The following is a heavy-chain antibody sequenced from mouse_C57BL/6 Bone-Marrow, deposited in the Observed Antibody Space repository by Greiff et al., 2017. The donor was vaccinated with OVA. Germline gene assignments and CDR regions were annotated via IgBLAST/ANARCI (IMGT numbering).Heavy chain of an antibody. CDR1: GFTFSSYA. V-gene: IGHV5-9-1*02. CDR3: TRDGITGTRWYFDV. J-gene: IGHJ1*03. Sequence: EVNLVESGEGLVKPGGSLKLSCAASGFTFSSYAMSWVRQTPEKRLEWVAYISSGGDYIYYADTVKGRFTISRDNARNTLYLQMSSLKSEDTAMYYCTRDGITGTRWYFDVWGTGTTVTVSS. CDR2: ISSGGDYI. D-gene: IGHD4-1*01.